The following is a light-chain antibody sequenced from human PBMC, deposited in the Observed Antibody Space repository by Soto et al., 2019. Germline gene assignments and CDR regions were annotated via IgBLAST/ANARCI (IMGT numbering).Light chain of an antibody. Sequence: ASQSIRTNLAWYQQKPGQAPRLLIYGASNRATGIPDRFSGSGSGTHFTLNVCSLETQAVALYRCQRYGISLWTFAEGTKVDIK. CDR3: QRYGISLWT. CDR2: GAS. CDR1: QSIRTN. J-gene: IGKJ1*01. V-gene: IGKV3-20*01.